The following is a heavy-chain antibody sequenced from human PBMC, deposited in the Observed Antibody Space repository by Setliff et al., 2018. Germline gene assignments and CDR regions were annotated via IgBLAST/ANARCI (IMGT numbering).Heavy chain of an antibody. Sequence: KASETLSLTCTVSGGSISSGDYYWSWIRQPPGKGLEWIGYIYSSGSTYYNPSLKSRVSISVDTSKNQFSLKLSSVTAADTAVYYCARESRYYYDNLGTLDYWGQGTPVTVS. CDR2: IYSSGST. CDR3: ARESRYYYDNLGTLDY. CDR1: GGSISSGDYY. J-gene: IGHJ4*02. V-gene: IGHV4-30-4*08. D-gene: IGHD3-22*01.